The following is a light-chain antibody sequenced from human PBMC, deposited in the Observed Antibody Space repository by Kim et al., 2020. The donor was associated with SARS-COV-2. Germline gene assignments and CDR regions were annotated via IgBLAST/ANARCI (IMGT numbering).Light chain of an antibody. J-gene: IGKJ2*01. Sequence: SASVGDRVTITCRASQTINVWLAWYQQKPGKAPNLLISKASSLESGVPSRFTGSGSGTEFTLTISSLQPDDFSRYYCQQYKSYPITFGQGTKLEI. CDR1: QTINVW. CDR2: KAS. V-gene: IGKV1-5*03. CDR3: QQYKSYPIT.